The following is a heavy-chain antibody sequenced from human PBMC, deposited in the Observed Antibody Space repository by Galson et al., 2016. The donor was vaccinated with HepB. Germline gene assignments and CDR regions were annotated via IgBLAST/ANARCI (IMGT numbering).Heavy chain of an antibody. CDR2: IYYSGST. V-gene: IGHV4-61*01. Sequence: ETLSLTCIVSGDSVSSGTYYWSWIRQPPGKGLKWIGYIYYSGSTNYNPSLKSRVTISVDTSKNQFSLKLSSVTAADTAVYYCARVLDYGDYDRYYFDYWGQGTLVIVSS. D-gene: IGHD4-17*01. CDR3: ARVLDYGDYDRYYFDY. J-gene: IGHJ4*02. CDR1: GDSVSSGTYY.